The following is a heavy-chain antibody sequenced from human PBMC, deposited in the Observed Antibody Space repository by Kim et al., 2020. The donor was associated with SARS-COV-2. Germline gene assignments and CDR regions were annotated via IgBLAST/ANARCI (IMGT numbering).Heavy chain of an antibody. CDR2: TYYRSKWYN. Sequence: SQTLSLTCAISGDSVSSNSAAWNWIRQSPSRGLEWLGRTYYRSKWYNDYAVSVKSRITINPDTSKNQISLQLNSVTPEDTAVYYCARETAAAAGTSALYHDAFDIWGQGTMVTVSS. D-gene: IGHD6-13*01. CDR1: GDSVSSNSAA. V-gene: IGHV6-1*01. CDR3: ARETAAAAGTSALYHDAFDI. J-gene: IGHJ3*02.